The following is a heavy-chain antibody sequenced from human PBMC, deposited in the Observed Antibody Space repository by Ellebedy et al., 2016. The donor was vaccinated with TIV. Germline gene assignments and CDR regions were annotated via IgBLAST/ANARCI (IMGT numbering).Heavy chain of an antibody. V-gene: IGHV3-23*01. CDR3: ASRPGIAVAGPGDY. J-gene: IGHJ4*02. D-gene: IGHD6-19*01. CDR2: LSGSGGST. Sequence: GESLKISXAASAFTFSSNAMNWVRQAPGKGLEWVSGLSGSGGSTYYADSVKGRFTISRDNSKNTLYLQMNSLRAEDTAVYYCASRPGIAVAGPGDYWGQGTLVTVS. CDR1: AFTFSSNA.